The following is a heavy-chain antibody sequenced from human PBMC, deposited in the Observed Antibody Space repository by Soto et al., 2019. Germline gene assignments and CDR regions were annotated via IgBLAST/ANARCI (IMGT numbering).Heavy chain of an antibody. J-gene: IGHJ6*02. CDR2: ISSSGNTI. V-gene: IGHV3-21*01. Sequence: PGGSLRLSCAASGFTFSTYTINWVRQAPGKGLEWVSSISSSGNTIFYADSVKDRFTISRDNAKDSVSLQMNSLRAEDTALYYCARGPWVGDGMDVWGLVTNVTVSS. D-gene: IGHD1-26*01. CDR1: GFTFSTYT. CDR3: ARGPWVGDGMDV.